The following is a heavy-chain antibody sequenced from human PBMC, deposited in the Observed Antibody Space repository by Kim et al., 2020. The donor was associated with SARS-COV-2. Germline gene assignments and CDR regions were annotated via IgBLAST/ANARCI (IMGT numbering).Heavy chain of an antibody. D-gene: IGHD1-26*01. CDR3: AKAFSRNYFCYDY. J-gene: IGHJ4*02. Sequence: GGSLRLSCAASGFTFNTYGMHWVRQAPGKGLEWVALISYDGSNKYYADSVKGRFTISRDNSKNTLYLQMNSLRIEDTAVYYCAKAFSRNYFCYDYWGQGTLVTVSS. V-gene: IGHV3-30*18. CDR1: GFTFNTYG. CDR2: ISYDGSNK.